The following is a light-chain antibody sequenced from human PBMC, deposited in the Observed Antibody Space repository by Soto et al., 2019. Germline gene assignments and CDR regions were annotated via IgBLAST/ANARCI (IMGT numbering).Light chain of an antibody. V-gene: IGKV1-8*01. CDR3: LQYNSLYT. Sequence: AIRMTQSPSSLSASTGDRVTVTCRASQSVGSYLAWYQQKPGAAPKLLIYAASTLHIGVPSRFTGSGYGTDFTLTIRSLQPDDFATYYCLQYNSLYTFGQGTKVDIK. CDR2: AAS. CDR1: QSVGSY. J-gene: IGKJ2*01.